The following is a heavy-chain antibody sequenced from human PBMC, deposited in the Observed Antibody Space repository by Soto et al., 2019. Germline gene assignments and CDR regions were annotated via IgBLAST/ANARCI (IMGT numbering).Heavy chain of an antibody. CDR3: ARGSNTTHPG. CDR1: GFTFSSYA. J-gene: IGHJ4*02. V-gene: IGHV3-23*01. CDR2: ISRSGSST. Sequence: PGGSLRLSCAASGFTFSSYAMSWVRQAPGKGLEWVSAISRSGSSTYYADSVKGRFTISRHNAKNTLYLQMNSLRAEDTAVYYCARGSNTTHPGWRQLTLVTVSS.